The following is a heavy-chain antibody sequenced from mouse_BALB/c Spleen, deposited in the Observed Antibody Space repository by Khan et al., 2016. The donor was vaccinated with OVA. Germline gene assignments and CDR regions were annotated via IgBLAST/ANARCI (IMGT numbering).Heavy chain of an antibody. V-gene: IGHV5-6-4*01. CDR1: GFSFSSYS. Sequence: VQLQQSGGGLVRPGGSLKLSCAASGFSFSSYSMSWVRQTPEKRLGWVATISSGGTYTYYPDSVKGRFTIFRDNAKNTLYLQMSSRTSEETAMFYCTGHRGYYDTNPYFDYWGQGTTLTVSS. CDR3: TGHRGYYDTNPYFDY. CDR2: ISSGGTYT. D-gene: IGHD1-1*01. J-gene: IGHJ2*01.